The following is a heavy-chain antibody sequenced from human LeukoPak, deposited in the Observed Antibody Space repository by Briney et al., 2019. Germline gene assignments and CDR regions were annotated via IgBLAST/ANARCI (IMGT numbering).Heavy chain of an antibody. J-gene: IGHJ3*02. CDR3: ARAEMKIQLWLRPDAFEI. CDR1: GGSPSSYY. Sequence: PSQTLSPTCTLSGGSPSSYYWSWIPHPPGKGLEWIGYIYYSMSTNYNASLKSRVTISVDTSKNPFSLKLSSVTAADTAVYYCARAEMKIQLWLRPDAFEIWGQGTMVTVSS. V-gene: IGHV4-59*01. CDR2: IYYSMST. D-gene: IGHD5-18*01.